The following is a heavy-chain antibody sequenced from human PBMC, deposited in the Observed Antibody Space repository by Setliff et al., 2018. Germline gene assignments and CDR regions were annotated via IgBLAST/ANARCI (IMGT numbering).Heavy chain of an antibody. CDR1: GYTFSNYG. V-gene: IGHV1-18*01. Sequence: GASVKVSCKASGYTFSNYGITWVRQAPGQGLEWMGWISAYTGNTKFAQKFQGRVTMTTDTSTSTAYLELRSLTSDDTPVYYCSKLVRYCTTTACQGASGAEFWGQGTLVTSPQ. CDR2: ISAYTGNT. D-gene: IGHD2-8*01. J-gene: IGHJ4*02. CDR3: SKLVRYCTTTACQGASGAEF.